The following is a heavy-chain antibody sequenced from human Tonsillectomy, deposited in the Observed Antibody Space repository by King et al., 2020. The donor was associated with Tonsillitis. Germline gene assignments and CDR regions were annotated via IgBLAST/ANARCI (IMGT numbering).Heavy chain of an antibody. D-gene: IGHD3-3*01. Sequence: VQLVESGGGLVHPGGSLRLSCAASGFTFSTYAMTWVRQAPGKGLEWVSVMSGAGARAYHAESGKGRFTISRDNSKTTLYLQMKSLRAEDTAVYYWAKCPYDFWSGGLYYAMDVWGQGTTVTVSS. CDR1: GFTFSTYA. CDR3: AKCPYDFWSGGLYYAMDV. V-gene: IGHV3-23*04. J-gene: IGHJ6*02. CDR2: MSGAGARA.